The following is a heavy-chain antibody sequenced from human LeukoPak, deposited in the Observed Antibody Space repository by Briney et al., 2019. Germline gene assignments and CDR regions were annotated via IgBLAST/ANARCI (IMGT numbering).Heavy chain of an antibody. D-gene: IGHD6-13*01. J-gene: IGHJ4*02. Sequence: SETLSLTCAVYGGSFSGYYWSWIRQPPGEGLEWIGEINHSGSTNYNPSLKSRVTISVDTSKNQFSLKLSSVTAADTAVYYCARGRSSWYHYWGQGTLVTVSS. CDR1: GGSFSGYY. CDR2: INHSGST. CDR3: ARGRSSWYHY. V-gene: IGHV4-34*01.